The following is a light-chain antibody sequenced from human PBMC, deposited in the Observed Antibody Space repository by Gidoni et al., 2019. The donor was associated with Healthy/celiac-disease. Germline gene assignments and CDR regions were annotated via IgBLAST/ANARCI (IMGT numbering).Light chain of an antibody. V-gene: IGLV1-40*01. Sequence: QSVLTQPPSVSGAPGQRVTISCTGSSSNIGAGYDVHWYQQLPGTAPTLLIYSNSNRPSGVPDRFSGSKSGTSASLAITGLQAEDEADYYCQSYDSSLSGSRVVFGGGTKLTVL. CDR3: QSYDSSLSGSRVV. J-gene: IGLJ2*01. CDR1: SSNIGAGYD. CDR2: SNS.